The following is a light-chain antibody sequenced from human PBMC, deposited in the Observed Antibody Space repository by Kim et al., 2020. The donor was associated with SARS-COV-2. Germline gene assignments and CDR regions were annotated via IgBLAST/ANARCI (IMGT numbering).Light chain of an antibody. CDR1: QSVSSN. CDR3: QQYDNWLGT. CDR2: GAS. V-gene: IGKV3-15*01. J-gene: IGKJ1*01. Sequence: VSPGERATLSCRASQSVSSNLAWYQQKPGQAPRLLIYGASTRATGIPARFSGSGSGTEFTLTISSLQSEDFAVYYCQQYDNWLGTFGQGTKVDIK.